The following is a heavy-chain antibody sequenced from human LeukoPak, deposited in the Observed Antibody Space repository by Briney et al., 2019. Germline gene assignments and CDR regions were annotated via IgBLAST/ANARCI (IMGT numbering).Heavy chain of an antibody. D-gene: IGHD1-1*01. CDR2: IYHSGST. CDR1: GYSISSGYY. J-gene: IGHJ6*03. V-gene: IGHV4-38-2*02. CDR3: ARDRVKLERRVTQSYYYHYMDV. Sequence: PSETLSLTCTVSGYSISSGYYWGWIRRPPGKGLEWIGSIYHSGSTYYNPSLKSRVTISVDTSKNQFSLKLSSVTAADTAVYYCARDRVKLERRVTQSYYYHYMDVWGKGTTVTVSS.